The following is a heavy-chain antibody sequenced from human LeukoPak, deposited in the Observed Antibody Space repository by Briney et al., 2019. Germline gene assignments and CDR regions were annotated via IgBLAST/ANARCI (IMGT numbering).Heavy chain of an antibody. J-gene: IGHJ3*02. CDR3: ASCSGGNSPTDAFDI. CDR2: IIPIFGTA. Sequence: GASVKVSCKASGGTFSSYAISWVRQAPGQGLEWMGGIIPIFGTANYAQKFQGRVTITADESTSTAYMELSSLRSEDTAVYYCASCSGGNSPTDAFDIWGQGTMVTVSS. CDR1: GGTFSSYA. D-gene: IGHD2-15*01. V-gene: IGHV1-69*13.